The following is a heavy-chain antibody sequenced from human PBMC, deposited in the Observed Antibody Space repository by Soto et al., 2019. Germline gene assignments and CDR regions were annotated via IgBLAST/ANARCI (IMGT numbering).Heavy chain of an antibody. CDR3: ASMVAAKWYFDY. J-gene: IGHJ4*02. D-gene: IGHD5-12*01. CDR2: IIPIFGTV. Sequence: ASVKVSCKASGGTFSSYAISWVRQAPGQGLEWMGGIIPIFGTVNYAQKFQGRVTITEDDSTSTAYMELSSLRSDDTAVYYCASMVAAKWYFDYWGQGPLVTVSS. CDR1: GGTFSSYA. V-gene: IGHV1-69*13.